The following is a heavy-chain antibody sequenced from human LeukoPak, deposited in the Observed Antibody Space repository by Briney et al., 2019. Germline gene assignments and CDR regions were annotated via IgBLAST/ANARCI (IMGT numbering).Heavy chain of an antibody. CDR2: IYYSGST. Sequence: SQTLSLTCTVSGGSISSGDYYWSWIRQPPGKGLEWIGYIYYSGSTYYNPSLKSRVTISVDTSKNQFSLKLSSVTAADTAVYYCARDRLGYCSGGSCQMAWGQGTLGTVSS. V-gene: IGHV4-30-4*01. CDR1: GGSISSGDYY. D-gene: IGHD2-15*01. J-gene: IGHJ5*02. CDR3: ARDRLGYCSGGSCQMA.